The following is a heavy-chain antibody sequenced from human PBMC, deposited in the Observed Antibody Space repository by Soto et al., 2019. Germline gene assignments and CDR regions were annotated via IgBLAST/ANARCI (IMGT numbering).Heavy chain of an antibody. D-gene: IGHD6-13*01. CDR2: IYYSGGT. J-gene: IGHJ4*02. V-gene: IGHV4-59*01. CDR3: ARGPYSSSWYAEWDY. CDR1: GGSISSYY. Sequence: SETLSLTCTVSGGSISSYYWSWIRQPPGKGLEWIGYIYYSGGTNYNPSLKSRVTISVDTSKNQFSLKLSSVTAADTAVYYCARGPYSSSWYAEWDYWGQGTLVTVSS.